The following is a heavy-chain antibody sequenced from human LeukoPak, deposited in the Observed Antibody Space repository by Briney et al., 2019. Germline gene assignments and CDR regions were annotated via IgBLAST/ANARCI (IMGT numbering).Heavy chain of an antibody. CDR2: ISDRGSTI. J-gene: IGHJ4*02. Sequence: GGSLRLPCAASGFTFSNYAVAWVRQVPGKGLEWVSVISDRGSTIFYADSVKGRFTISRDNSKNTLYLQMHSLRAEDTALYYCAKEGPDCGGDCYGVFDYWGRGTLVTVSS. V-gene: IGHV3-23*01. CDR3: AKEGPDCGGDCYGVFDY. D-gene: IGHD2-21*02. CDR1: GFTFSNYA.